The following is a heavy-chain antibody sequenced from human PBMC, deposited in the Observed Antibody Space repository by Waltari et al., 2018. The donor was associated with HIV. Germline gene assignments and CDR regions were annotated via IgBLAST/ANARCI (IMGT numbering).Heavy chain of an antibody. V-gene: IGHV3-53*01. CDR2: IYGGGSP. CDR3: ATTSTVGRNWHFDV. J-gene: IGHJ2*01. D-gene: IGHD4-17*01. Sequence: EVQVVESGGSLIQPGGSLRLSCAASGFTVSGWYLTWVRPAPGKGLEWISLIYGGGSPSYADSVKGRFTLSRDTSTNTIYLQMDNLRAEDTAMYHCATTSTVGRNWHFDVWGRGSLVTVSS. CDR1: GFTVSGWY.